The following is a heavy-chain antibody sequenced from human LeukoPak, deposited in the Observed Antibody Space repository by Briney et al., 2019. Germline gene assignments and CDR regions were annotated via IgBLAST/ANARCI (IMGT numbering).Heavy chain of an antibody. CDR1: GYTFTSYY. Sequence: ASVKVSCKASGYTFTSYYMHWVRQAPGQGLEWMGIINPSGGSANYAQKFQGRVTMTRDTSTSTVYMELSSLRSDDTAVYYCAREGDCSSTSSSFDYWGQGTLVPVSS. D-gene: IGHD2-2*01. V-gene: IGHV1-46*01. J-gene: IGHJ4*02. CDR3: AREGDCSSTSSSFDY. CDR2: INPSGGSA.